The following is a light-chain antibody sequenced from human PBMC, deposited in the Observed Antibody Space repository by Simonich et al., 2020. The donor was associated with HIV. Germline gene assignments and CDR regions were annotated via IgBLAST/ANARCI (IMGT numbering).Light chain of an antibody. CDR1: QSVLYSSNNKNF. CDR3: QQYYSNTIT. CDR2: WSA. V-gene: IGKV4-1*01. Sequence: DIVMTQSPDSLAVALCERDTINCKSSQSVLYSSNNKNFLVWYHQKPGQPPKLLIYWSATRESGVPDRFSGSGSGTDFTLTISSLQAEDVAVYYCQQYYSNTITFGQGTRLGIK. J-gene: IGKJ5*01.